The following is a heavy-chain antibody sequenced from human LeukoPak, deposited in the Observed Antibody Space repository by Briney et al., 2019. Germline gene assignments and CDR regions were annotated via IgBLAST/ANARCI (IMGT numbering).Heavy chain of an antibody. CDR2: VNANSGAT. Sequence: ASVKVSCKASGYTFTGYYIHWVRQAPGQGLEWMGWVNANSGATIYAQKFQGRVTMTRDTSITTAYMELNRLRYDDTAVYYCARDIAWSEVWGQGTLVTVSS. CDR1: GYTFTGYY. D-gene: IGHD3-9*01. V-gene: IGHV1-2*02. CDR3: ARDIAWSEV. J-gene: IGHJ4*02.